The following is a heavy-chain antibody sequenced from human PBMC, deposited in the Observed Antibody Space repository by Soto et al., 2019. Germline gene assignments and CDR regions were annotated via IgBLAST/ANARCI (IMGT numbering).Heavy chain of an antibody. V-gene: IGHV4-59*01. CDR2: IYYSGST. D-gene: IGHD3-10*01. J-gene: IGHJ4*02. Sequence: SETLSLTWPVSGGSISRYYWSWFRQPPGKGLEWIGYIYYSGSTNYNPSLKSRVTISVDTSKNQFSLKLSSVTAADTAVYYCARAPRGNYGYPSYFDYWGQGTLVTVSS. CDR3: ARAPRGNYGYPSYFDY. CDR1: GGSISRYY.